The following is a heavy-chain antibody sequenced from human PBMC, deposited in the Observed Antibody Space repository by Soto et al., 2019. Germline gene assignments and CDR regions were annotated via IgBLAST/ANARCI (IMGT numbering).Heavy chain of an antibody. V-gene: IGHV1-69*13. CDR3: ARDGSSYDSSGSQGVFDY. J-gene: IGHJ4*02. D-gene: IGHD3-22*01. Sequence: SVKFSCKASGGTFSSYAISWVRQAPGQGLEWMGGIIPIFGTANYAQKFQGRVTITADESTSTAYMELSSLRSEDTAVYYCARDGSSYDSSGSQGVFDYWGQGTLVTVSS. CDR2: IIPIFGTA. CDR1: GGTFSSYA.